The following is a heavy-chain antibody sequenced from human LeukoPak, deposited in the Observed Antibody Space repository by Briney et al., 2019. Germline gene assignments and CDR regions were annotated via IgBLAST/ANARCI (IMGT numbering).Heavy chain of an antibody. V-gene: IGHV3-49*04. CDR3: TRDFTIFVY. D-gene: IGHD3-3*01. CDR1: GFTFGDYA. CDR2: IRSKAFGGST. Sequence: GRSLRLSCIASGFTFGDYAMSWVRQAPGKGLEWVGFIRSKAFGGSTEYAASVKGRFTISRDDSKNIAYLQMNSLKSEDTAVYYCTRDFTIFVYWGQGTLVTVSS. J-gene: IGHJ4*02.